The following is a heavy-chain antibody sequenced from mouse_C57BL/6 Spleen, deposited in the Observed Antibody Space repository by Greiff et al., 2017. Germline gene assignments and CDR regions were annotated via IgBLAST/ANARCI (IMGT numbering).Heavy chain of an antibody. CDR1: GSPLSTSGMG. Sequence: QVTLKEPGPGILQPSQPLSLTCSFSGSPLSTSGMGVCWSRQPSGKGLEWLAHIYWDDDKRYNPSLKSQLTISKDTSRSRVFLKVTSVDTADTATCDCARDWDYWGQGTTLTVSS. J-gene: IGHJ2*01. D-gene: IGHD4-1*01. CDR2: IYWDDDK. CDR3: ARDWDY. V-gene: IGHV8-12*01.